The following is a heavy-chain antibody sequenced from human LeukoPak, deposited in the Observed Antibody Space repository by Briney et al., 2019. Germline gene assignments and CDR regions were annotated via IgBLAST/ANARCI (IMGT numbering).Heavy chain of an antibody. V-gene: IGHV6-1*01. Sequence: SQTLSLTFAISGDSVSINSAAWNWIRQSPSRGLEWLGRTYYRSKWYNDYAVSVKSRITINPDTSKNQFSLQLNSVTPEDTAVYYCARGGGLWSSFHFDYWGQGTLVTVSS. D-gene: IGHD3-10*01. J-gene: IGHJ4*02. CDR1: GDSVSINSAA. CDR3: ARGGGLWSSFHFDY. CDR2: TYYRSKWYN.